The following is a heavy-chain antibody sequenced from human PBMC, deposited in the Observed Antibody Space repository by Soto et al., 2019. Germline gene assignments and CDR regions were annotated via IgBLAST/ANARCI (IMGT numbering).Heavy chain of an antibody. CDR1: GFTFSSYS. J-gene: IGHJ5*02. V-gene: IGHV3-30-3*01. CDR2: ISYDGSNK. Sequence: QVQLVASVGGVVQHGRSLRLSCAASGFTFSSYSMHWVRQAPGTGLQWEAVISYDGSNKYYADSVKGRFTISRDNSKNTRYLQMTSLRAEDTSVYYCARGVTYYYDSSGYEHNWLAPWGQGTLVTVSS. CDR3: ARGVTYYYDSSGYEHNWLAP. D-gene: IGHD3-22*01.